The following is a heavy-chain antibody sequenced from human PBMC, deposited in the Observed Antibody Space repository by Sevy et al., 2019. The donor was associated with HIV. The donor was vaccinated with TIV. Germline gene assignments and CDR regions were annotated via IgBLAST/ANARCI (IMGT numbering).Heavy chain of an antibody. CDR3: AKQRGWICSHDVCSPYYSDS. Sequence: GGSLRLSCAASGFAFGTFWMSWVRQAPGKGLEWVANIKQAGSIKCYMDSVKGRFTISRDNAKNSLYLQMSSLTVEDTAVYYCAKQRGWICSHDVCSPYYSDSWGQGTLVTVSS. V-gene: IGHV3-7*01. CDR1: GFAFGTFW. D-gene: IGHD5-12*01. J-gene: IGHJ4*02. CDR2: IKQAGSIK.